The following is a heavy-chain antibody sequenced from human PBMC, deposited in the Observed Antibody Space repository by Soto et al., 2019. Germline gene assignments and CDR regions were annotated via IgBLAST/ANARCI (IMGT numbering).Heavy chain of an antibody. Sequence: PGGSLRLSCAASGFAVSSNFMSWVRQAPGKGLEWVSAIYSGGSTYYADSVKGRFTISRDNSKNTLYLQMNSLRAEDTAVYYCARDRVESGYPEYFQHWGQGTLVTVSS. V-gene: IGHV3-53*01. J-gene: IGHJ1*01. CDR1: GFAVSSNF. CDR3: ARDRVESGYPEYFQH. CDR2: IYSGGST. D-gene: IGHD3-22*01.